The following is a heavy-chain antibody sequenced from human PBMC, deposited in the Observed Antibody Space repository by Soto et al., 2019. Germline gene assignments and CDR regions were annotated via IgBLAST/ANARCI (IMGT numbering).Heavy chain of an antibody. V-gene: IGHV4-39*01. CDR1: GGSISSSSYY. J-gene: IGHJ5*02. CDR3: AASPDIVVVPAAISVGWFDP. D-gene: IGHD2-2*01. CDR2: IYYSGST. Sequence: SETLSLTCTVSGGSISSSSYYWGWIRQPPGKGLEWIGSIYYSGSTYYNPSLKSRVTMSVDTSKNQFSLKLSSVTAADTAVYYCAASPDIVVVPAAISVGWFDPWGQGTLVTVSS.